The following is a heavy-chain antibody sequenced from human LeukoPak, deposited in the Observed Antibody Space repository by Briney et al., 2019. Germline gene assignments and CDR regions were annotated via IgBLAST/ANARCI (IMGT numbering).Heavy chain of an antibody. J-gene: IGHJ5*02. V-gene: IGHV3-49*03. CDR3: TRAYTQLGFDP. Sequence: GGSLRLSCTASGFTFGDYAMSWFRQAPGKGLEWVGFIRSKAYGGTTEYAASVKGRFTISRDDSKSIAYLQMNSLKAEDTAVYYCTRAYTQLGFDPWGQGTLVTVSS. D-gene: IGHD2-2*01. CDR2: IRSKAYGGTT. CDR1: GFTFGDYA.